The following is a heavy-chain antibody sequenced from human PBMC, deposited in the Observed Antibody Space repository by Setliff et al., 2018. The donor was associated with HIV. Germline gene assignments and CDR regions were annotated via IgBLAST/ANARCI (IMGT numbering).Heavy chain of an antibody. D-gene: IGHD1-26*01. CDR1: GGTFSSYA. J-gene: IGHJ3*02. CDR2: IIPIFGTA. CDR3: ARMCGLPNDAFDI. Sequence: SVKVSCKASGGTFSSYAISWVRQAPGQGLEWMGGIIPIFGTAKYAQKFQGRVTMTADESTSTAYMELSSLRSEDTAVYYCARMCGLPNDAFDIWGQGTMVTVSS. V-gene: IGHV1-69*13.